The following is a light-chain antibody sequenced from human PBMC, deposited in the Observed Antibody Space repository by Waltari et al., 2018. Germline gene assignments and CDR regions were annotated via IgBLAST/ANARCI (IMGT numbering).Light chain of an antibody. Sequence: QSALTQPASVSGSPGQSITISCTGTSSDVGSYNLVSWYQQHPGKAPKVMIYEVNKRPSGLYMRFSGSKSGNTASLTISGLQAEDEADYYCCSYAGSDTHVIFGGGTKLTVL. J-gene: IGLJ2*01. CDR2: EVN. CDR1: SSDVGSYNL. CDR3: CSYAGSDTHVI. V-gene: IGLV2-23*02.